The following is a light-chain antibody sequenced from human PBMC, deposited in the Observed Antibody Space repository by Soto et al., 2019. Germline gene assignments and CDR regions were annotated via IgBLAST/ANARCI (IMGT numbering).Light chain of an antibody. J-gene: IGKJ1*01. Sequence: IVFNQSAIAMSQSTGERATLSCRASQSVSSNSAAWYQHKPGQAPRLLIDGASSRAASIPGRFSGSGSGTDFTLTISRLEPDDVAVYYCQHYGNSHRTFGQGTKVDI. CDR2: GAS. CDR1: QSVSSNS. CDR3: QHYGNSHRT. V-gene: IGKV3-20*01.